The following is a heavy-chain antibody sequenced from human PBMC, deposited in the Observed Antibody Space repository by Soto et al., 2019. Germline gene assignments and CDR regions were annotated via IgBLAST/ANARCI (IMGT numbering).Heavy chain of an antibody. CDR2: ILYSGTT. CDR3: TRKGALDY. J-gene: IGHJ4*02. Sequence: QVQLQESGPGLVKPSQTLSLTCTVSGGSISSGDYYWSWIRQPPGKGLEWIGYILYSGTTNYNPSLESRLTISVDTSKNQFSLKLTSVTAADTAVYYCTRKGALDYWGRGTLVTVSS. CDR1: GGSISSGDYY. V-gene: IGHV4-30-4*01.